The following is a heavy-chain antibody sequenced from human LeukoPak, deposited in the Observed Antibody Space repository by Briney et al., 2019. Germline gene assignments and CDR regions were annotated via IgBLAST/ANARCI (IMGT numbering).Heavy chain of an antibody. Sequence: PGGSLRLSCAASGLTFSDYARSWFRQAPGKGLEWVSGITSGFTPHYADSVKGRFTISRDNSKNTFHLQLNSLRAEDTAVYYCAKVYSESRVADLFFEYWGQGTLVTVSS. J-gene: IGHJ4*02. D-gene: IGHD2-15*01. CDR1: GLTFSDYA. CDR2: ITSGFTP. CDR3: AKVYSESRVADLFFEY. V-gene: IGHV3-23*01.